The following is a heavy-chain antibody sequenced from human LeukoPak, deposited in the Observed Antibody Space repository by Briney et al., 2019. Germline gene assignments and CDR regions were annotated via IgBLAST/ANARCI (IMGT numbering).Heavy chain of an antibody. CDR2: ISWNSGSI. CDR1: GFTFDDYA. CDR3: ARDWSDGDYPFDP. J-gene: IGHJ5*02. V-gene: IGHV3-9*01. Sequence: GRSLRLSCAASGFTFDDYAMHWVRQAPGKGLEWVSGISWNSGSIGYADSVKGRFTISRDNAKNSLYLQMNSLRAEDTAVYYCARDWSDGDYPFDPWGQGTLVTVSS. D-gene: IGHD4-17*01.